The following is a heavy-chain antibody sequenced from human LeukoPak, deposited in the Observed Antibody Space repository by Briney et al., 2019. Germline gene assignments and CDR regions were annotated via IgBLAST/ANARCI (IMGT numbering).Heavy chain of an antibody. D-gene: IGHD3-22*01. Sequence: SETLSLTCTVSGDSISSTDHYWAWIRQPPGKGLEWIGNIYYNGIAHYNPSLKSRVTISVDTSKNQFSLKLSSVTAADTAVYYCARESSWYDSSGYYWGSLDYWGQGTLVTVSS. V-gene: IGHV4-39*07. CDR1: GDSISSTDHY. J-gene: IGHJ4*02. CDR3: ARESSWYDSSGYYWGSLDY. CDR2: IYYNGIA.